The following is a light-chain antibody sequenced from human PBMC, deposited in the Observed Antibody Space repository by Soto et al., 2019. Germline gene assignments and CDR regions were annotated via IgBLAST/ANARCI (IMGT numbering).Light chain of an antibody. V-gene: IGKV1-39*01. CDR1: QSISSY. CDR2: AAS. Sequence: DIQMTQSPSSLSASLGDRVAITCRASQSISSYLNWYQQKPGKAPKVLIYAASNLQSGVPSRFSGSGSGTDFALTIRSLQPEDFATYYCQQGYSTPITFGQGTRLENK. CDR3: QQGYSTPIT. J-gene: IGKJ5*01.